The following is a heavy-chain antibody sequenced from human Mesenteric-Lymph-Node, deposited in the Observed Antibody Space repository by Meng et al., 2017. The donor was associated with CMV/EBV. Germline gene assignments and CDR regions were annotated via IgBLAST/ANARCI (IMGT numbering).Heavy chain of an antibody. CDR1: GFTFSSYE. Sequence: GGSLRLSCAASGFTFSSYEMYWVRQAPGKGLEWISYITSSGNMMEYADSVKGRFTISRDNVKNSLFLQMNSLRADDTATYFCARVPLVARRAYLDYWGQGTLVTVSS. V-gene: IGHV3-48*03. D-gene: IGHD5-12*01. CDR2: ITSSGNMM. J-gene: IGHJ4*02. CDR3: ARVPLVARRAYLDY.